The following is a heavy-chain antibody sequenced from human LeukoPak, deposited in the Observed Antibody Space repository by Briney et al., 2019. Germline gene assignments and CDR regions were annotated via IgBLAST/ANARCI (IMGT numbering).Heavy chain of an antibody. D-gene: IGHD4-23*01. CDR1: GFTFSNYV. J-gene: IGHJ5*02. CDR2: ISGSGDYS. Sequence: GGSLRLSCAASGFTFSNYVMNWVRQAPGKGLEGVSAISGSGDYSKSADSVKGSFTISRDNSENTLYLQMNSLRAEDTGVYYCAKDFSAGGNSGYGRFDPWGQGTVVTVS. V-gene: IGHV3-23*01. CDR3: AKDFSAGGNSGYGRFDP.